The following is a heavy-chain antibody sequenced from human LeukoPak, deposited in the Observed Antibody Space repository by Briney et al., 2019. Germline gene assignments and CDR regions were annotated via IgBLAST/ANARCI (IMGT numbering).Heavy chain of an antibody. CDR2: IIPIFGTA. J-gene: IGHJ5*02. V-gene: IGHV1-69*01. CDR1: GGTFSSYA. D-gene: IGHD2-8*01. CDR3: ARDRGDIVLMVYGNNWFDP. Sequence: GSSVKVSCKASGGTFSSYAICWVRQAPGQGLEWMGGIIPIFGTANYAQKFQGRVTITADESTSTAYMELSSLRSEDTAVYYCARDRGDIVLMVYGNNWFDPWGQGTLVTVSS.